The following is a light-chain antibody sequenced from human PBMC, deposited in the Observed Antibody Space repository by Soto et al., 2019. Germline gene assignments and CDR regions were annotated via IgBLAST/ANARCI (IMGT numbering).Light chain of an antibody. J-gene: IGKJ5*01. CDR1: QSVNSN. CDR2: DAS. Sequence: EIVMTQSPATLSVSPGERATLSCRASQSVNSNLAWYQQKPGQAPTLLIYDASTRATGIPARFSGSGSGTEFTLTISSLQSEDFAVYYCQQFDNRPPVTFGQGKRLEIK. V-gene: IGKV3-15*01. CDR3: QQFDNRPPVT.